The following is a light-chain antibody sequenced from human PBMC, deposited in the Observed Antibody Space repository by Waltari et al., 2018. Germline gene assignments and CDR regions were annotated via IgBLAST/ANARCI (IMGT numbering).Light chain of an antibody. CDR1: SSDVGGYKF. CDR2: GVS. J-gene: IGLJ1*01. V-gene: IGLV2-11*01. Sequence: QSALTQPRSVSGSPGQSVTISCTGTSSDVGGYKFVSWYQQHPGKAPKFMIYGVSKRPSGVPDRFSGSKSGNTASLTISGLQAEDEAEYYCCSYAGDYTYVFGTGTKVTVL. CDR3: CSYAGDYTYV.